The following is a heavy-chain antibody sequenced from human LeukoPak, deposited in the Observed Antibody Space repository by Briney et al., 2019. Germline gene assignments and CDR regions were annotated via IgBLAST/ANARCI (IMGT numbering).Heavy chain of an antibody. Sequence: SETLSLTCSVSDDSITMYYWTWIRQPPGKGLEWIGYVDHTGSTNFNPSLNGRVSISRDTTSNLFSLRLRSVIAADTAVYFCARGRVSSSTWYSTYYYYFYMDVWGKGTTVTVSS. V-gene: IGHV4-59*01. D-gene: IGHD1-1*01. CDR2: VDHTGST. CDR3: ARGRVSSSTWYSTYYYYFYMDV. CDR1: DDSITMYY. J-gene: IGHJ6*03.